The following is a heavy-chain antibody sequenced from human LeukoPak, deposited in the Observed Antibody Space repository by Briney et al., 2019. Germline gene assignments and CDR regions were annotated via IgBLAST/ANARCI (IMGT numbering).Heavy chain of an antibody. V-gene: IGHV3-23*01. J-gene: IGHJ4*02. D-gene: IGHD6-19*01. CDR3: AKKDRAVAGAFDY. CDR2: ISGGGGST. CDR1: EFTFSSYA. Sequence: GGSLRLSCAASEFTFSSYAMSWVRQAPGKGLEWVSSISGGGGSTYYADSVKGRLTMSRDNSKNTLFLQVNSLRAEDTAVYYCAKKDRAVAGAFDYWGQRTLVTVSS.